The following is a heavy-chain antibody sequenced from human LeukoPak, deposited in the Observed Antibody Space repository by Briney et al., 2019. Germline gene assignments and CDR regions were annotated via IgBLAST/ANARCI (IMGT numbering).Heavy chain of an antibody. Sequence: GGSLRLSCAASGFTFSSYAMSWVRQAPGKGLEWVSAISGSGGSTYYADSVKGRFTISRDNSKNTLYLQMNSLRAEDTAVYYCAKNGDRGAYCSGGSCYPYYYYYMDVWGKGTTVTISS. CDR2: ISGSGGST. J-gene: IGHJ6*03. CDR3: AKNGDRGAYCSGGSCYPYYYYYMDV. D-gene: IGHD2-15*01. V-gene: IGHV3-23*01. CDR1: GFTFSSYA.